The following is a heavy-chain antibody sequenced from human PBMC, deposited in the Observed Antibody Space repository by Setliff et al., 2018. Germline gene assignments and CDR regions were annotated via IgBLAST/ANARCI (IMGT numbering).Heavy chain of an antibody. J-gene: IGHJ5*01. V-gene: IGHV1-2*02. D-gene: IGHD2-2*01. CDR3: ARSSSYGMRYWFDS. CDR2: INPDSGDT. CDR1: GNRFTDYN. Sequence: ASVKVSCKASGNRFTDYNLHWVRQAPGQGLEWMGWINPDSGDTHSAQKFQGRVTMTRDTSMSTVYMELTRLTSDDTAVYYCARSSSYGMRYWFDSWGQGPLVTVSS.